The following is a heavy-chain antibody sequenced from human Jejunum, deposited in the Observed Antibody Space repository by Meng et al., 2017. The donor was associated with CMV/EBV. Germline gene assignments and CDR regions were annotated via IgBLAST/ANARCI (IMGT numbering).Heavy chain of an antibody. CDR3: ARDSSGSSYVTYYYYAMDV. Sequence: SSFEMNGVRQAPGKGLEWVAYSSGSDATEHYADSVKGRFTISRDNAKNSLFLQMNNLRAEDTAVYYCARDSSGSSYVTYYYYAMDVWGQGTTVTVSS. J-gene: IGHJ6*02. D-gene: IGHD1-26*01. CDR2: SSGSDATE. V-gene: IGHV3-48*03. CDR1: SSFE.